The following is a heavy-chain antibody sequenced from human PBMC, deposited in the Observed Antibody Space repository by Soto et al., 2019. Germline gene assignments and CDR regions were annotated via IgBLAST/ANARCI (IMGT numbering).Heavy chain of an antibody. J-gene: IGHJ6*02. Sequence: ASVKVSCQASGYTFTSYGISWVRQAPGQGLEWMGWISAYNGNTNYAQKLQGRVTMTTDTSTSTAYMELRSLRSDDTAVYYCAREQYYDFWSGYGTAFYGMDVWGQGTTVTVSS. CDR1: GYTFTSYG. V-gene: IGHV1-18*01. CDR3: AREQYYDFWSGYGTAFYGMDV. CDR2: ISAYNGNT. D-gene: IGHD3-3*01.